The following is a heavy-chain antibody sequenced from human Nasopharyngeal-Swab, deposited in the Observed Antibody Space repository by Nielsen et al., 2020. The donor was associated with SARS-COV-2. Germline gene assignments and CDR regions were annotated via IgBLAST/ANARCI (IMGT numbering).Heavy chain of an antibody. J-gene: IGHJ4*02. CDR1: GYTFTGYY. CDR2: INPNSGGT. D-gene: IGHD1-26*01. Sequence: GGSLRLSCAASGYTFTGYYMHWVRQAPGQGLEWMGRINPNSGGTNYAQKFQGRVTMTRDTSISTAYMELSRLRSDDTAVYYCARVGELLGYYFDYWGQGTLVTVSS. CDR3: ARVGELLGYYFDY. V-gene: IGHV1-2*06.